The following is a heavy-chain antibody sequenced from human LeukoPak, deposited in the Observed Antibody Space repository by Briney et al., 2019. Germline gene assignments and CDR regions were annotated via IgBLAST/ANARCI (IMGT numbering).Heavy chain of an antibody. V-gene: IGHV4-4*02. Sequence: PGGSLRLSCAASGFTFSSYSMNWARQPPGKGLEWIGEIYHGGTTNYNPSLRSRVTMSVDKSKNQFYLKVSSVTAADTAVYYCATYLYGGDYGSYYFDYWGQGTLVTVSP. CDR2: IYHGGTT. D-gene: IGHD4-23*01. CDR3: ATYLYGGDYGSYYFDY. CDR1: GFTFSSYSM. J-gene: IGHJ4*02.